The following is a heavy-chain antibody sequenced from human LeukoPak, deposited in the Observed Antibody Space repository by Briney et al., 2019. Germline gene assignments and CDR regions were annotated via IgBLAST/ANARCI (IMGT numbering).Heavy chain of an antibody. CDR1: GFPFSSYW. V-gene: IGHV3-48*04. Sequence: GGSLRLSCAASGFPFSSYWMTWVRQAPGKGLEWVSYISSSGSTIYYADSVKGRFTISRDNAKNSLYLQMNSLRAEDTAVYYCARYCSSTSCPAVYYGMDVWGKGTTVTVSS. CDR3: ARYCSSTSCPAVYYGMDV. CDR2: ISSSGSTI. D-gene: IGHD2-2*01. J-gene: IGHJ6*04.